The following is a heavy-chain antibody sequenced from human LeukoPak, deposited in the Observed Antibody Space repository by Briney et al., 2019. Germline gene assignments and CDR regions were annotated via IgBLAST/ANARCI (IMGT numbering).Heavy chain of an antibody. CDR1: GFTFSSYG. Sequence: PGGSLRLSCAASGFTFSSYGMHWVRQAPGKGLEWVAFIRYDGSNKYYADSVKGRFTISRDNSKNTLYLQMNSLRAEDTAVYYCARGLFSSSWLAFDEYFQHWGQGTLVTVSS. D-gene: IGHD6-13*01. J-gene: IGHJ1*01. CDR3: ARGLFSSSWLAFDEYFQH. CDR2: IRYDGSNK. V-gene: IGHV3-30*02.